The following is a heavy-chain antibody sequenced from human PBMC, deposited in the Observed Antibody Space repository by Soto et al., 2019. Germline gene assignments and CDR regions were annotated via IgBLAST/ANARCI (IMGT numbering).Heavy chain of an antibody. J-gene: IGHJ6*02. CDR3: GRRDPTEGYCSSTICYWGGGIDV. V-gene: IGHV1-69*01. CDR1: GGTFSSYA. CDR2: IIPIFGTA. D-gene: IGHD2-2*01. Sequence: QVQLVQSGAEVKKPGSSVKVSCKASGGTFSSYAISWVRQAPGQGLEWMGGIIPIFGTANYAQKFQGRVTINADESTSTACMVLSSVRSEDTAVDYCGRRDPTEGYCSSTICYWGGGIDVWGQGTTVTVSS.